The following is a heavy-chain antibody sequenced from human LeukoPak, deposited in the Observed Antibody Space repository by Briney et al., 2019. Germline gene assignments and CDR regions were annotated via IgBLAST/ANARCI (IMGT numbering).Heavy chain of an antibody. V-gene: IGHV3-21*01. Sequence: RPGGSLRLSCAASGFTFSSYTMNWVRQAPGKGPEWVSSISPSGSSTYNADSVRGRFTISRDNAKKSVYLQMNSLRGEDTAVYYCARDFLGESGAGGCWGQGTLVAVSS. CDR3: ARDFLGESGAGGC. D-gene: IGHD3-10*01. J-gene: IGHJ4*02. CDR2: ISPSGSST. CDR1: GFTFSSYT.